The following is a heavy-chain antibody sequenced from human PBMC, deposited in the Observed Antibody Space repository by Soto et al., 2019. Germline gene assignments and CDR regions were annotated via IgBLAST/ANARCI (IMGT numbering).Heavy chain of an antibody. V-gene: IGHV4-31*03. CDR3: ASGGSHSPPRFDY. CDR2: IYNSENT. J-gene: IGHJ4*02. Sequence: SETLSLTCTVSGGSISNDGYYWSWIRQHPGKGLEWIGYIYNSENTYFNPSLKGRVIISVDTSKNQFSLKLTSVTAADTAVYSCASGGSHSPPRFDYWGQGTLVTVSS. D-gene: IGHD1-26*01. CDR1: GGSISNDGYY.